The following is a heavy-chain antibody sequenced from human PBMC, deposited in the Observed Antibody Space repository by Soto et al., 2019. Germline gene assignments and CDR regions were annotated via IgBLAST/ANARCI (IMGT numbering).Heavy chain of an antibody. Sequence: QLQLQESGPGLVKPSETLSLTCTVSGGSISSSLYYWGWVPQPPGKGLEWIGAVYYSGRTWYNPSLNSRVIISVDTLRNQFSLNLRSVTASDTAVYYCARQTGGFGYYFDYWGQGALVTVSS. V-gene: IGHV4-39*01. CDR3: ARQTGGFGYYFDY. J-gene: IGHJ4*02. D-gene: IGHD3-16*01. CDR1: GGSISSSLYY. CDR2: VYYSGRT.